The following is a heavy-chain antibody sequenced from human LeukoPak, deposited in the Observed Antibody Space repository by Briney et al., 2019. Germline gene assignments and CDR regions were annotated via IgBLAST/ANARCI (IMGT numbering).Heavy chain of an antibody. CDR2: FDGDGRTT. V-gene: IGHV3-74*01. Sequence: GGSLRLSCAASGFTFSSYWIHWARQVPGKGLVWVSRFDGDGRTTTYADSVKGRFTISRDNAKNTLYLQMNSLRAEDTAVYYCARDNGENYHTAFDYWGQGTLVTVST. CDR1: GFTFSSYW. CDR3: ARDNGENYHTAFDY. J-gene: IGHJ4*02. D-gene: IGHD2-8*01.